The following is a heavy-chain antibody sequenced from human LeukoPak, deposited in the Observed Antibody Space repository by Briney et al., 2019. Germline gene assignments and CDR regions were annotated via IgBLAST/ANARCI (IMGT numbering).Heavy chain of an antibody. V-gene: IGHV3-23*01. Sequence: GGSLRLSCAASGFTFSSYAMSWVRQAPGKGLEWVSAISGSGGSTYYADSVKGRFTISRDNSKNTLYLRMNSLRAEDTAVYYCAKGDCSSTSCYTLYYYYYYYMDVWGKGTTVTVSS. D-gene: IGHD2-2*02. J-gene: IGHJ6*03. CDR2: ISGSGGST. CDR1: GFTFSSYA. CDR3: AKGDCSSTSCYTLYYYYYYYMDV.